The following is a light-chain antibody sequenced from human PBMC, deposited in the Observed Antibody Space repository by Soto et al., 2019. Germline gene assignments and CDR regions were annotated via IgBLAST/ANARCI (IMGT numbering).Light chain of an antibody. J-gene: IGLJ2*01. Sequence: QSVLTQSSSASASPGSSVKLTCTLSSGHSSYIIAWHQQQPGKAPRLLMKLDGSGSYNKGSGVPDRFSGSTSRADRYLPISNLQFEDEDAYYCEPWDSNNRVFGRGTELPDL. CDR3: EPWDSNNRV. V-gene: IGLV4-60*02. CDR2: LDGSGSY. CDR1: SGHSSYI.